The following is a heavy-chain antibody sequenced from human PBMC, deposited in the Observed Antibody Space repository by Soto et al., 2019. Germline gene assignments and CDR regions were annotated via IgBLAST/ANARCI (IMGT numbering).Heavy chain of an antibody. Sequence: GGSLRLSCAASGFTFSSYGMTWVRQAPGKGLEWVSFSSATGAGTYYADSVKGRFTISRDNSKNTLYLQMTSLRADDTAVYYCAKDRRAGGNFGFYSDFWGQGALVTVSS. V-gene: IGHV3-23*01. D-gene: IGHD1-7*01. J-gene: IGHJ4*02. CDR1: GFTFSSYG. CDR3: AKDRRAGGNFGFYSDF. CDR2: SSATGAGT.